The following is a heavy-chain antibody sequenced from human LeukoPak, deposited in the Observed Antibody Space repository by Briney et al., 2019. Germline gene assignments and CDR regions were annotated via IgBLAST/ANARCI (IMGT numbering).Heavy chain of an antibody. CDR2: IGSSSSSI. CDR3: ARGRFLEWLSNLYYYYYMDV. Sequence: GESLRLSCAASGFTFSSYSMNWVRQAPGKGLEWVSYIGSSSSSIYYADSVKGRFTISRDNAKNSLYLQMNSLRAEDTAVYYCARGRFLEWLSNLYYYYYMDVWGKGTTVTVSS. D-gene: IGHD3-3*01. J-gene: IGHJ6*03. V-gene: IGHV3-48*01. CDR1: GFTFSSYS.